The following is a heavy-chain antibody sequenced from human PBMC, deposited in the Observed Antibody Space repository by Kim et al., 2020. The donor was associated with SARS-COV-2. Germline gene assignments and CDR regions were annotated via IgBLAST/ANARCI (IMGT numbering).Heavy chain of an antibody. D-gene: IGHD3-16*01. Sequence: SETLSLTCTVSGGSISSYYWSWIRQPPGKGLEWIGYIYYSGSTNYNPSLKSRVTISVDTSKNQFSLKLSSVTAADTAVYYCARSVVGTQAFGDWGQGTLVTVSS. J-gene: IGHJ4*02. CDR3: ARSVVGTQAFGD. CDR2: IYYSGST. V-gene: IGHV4-59*13. CDR1: GGSISSYY.